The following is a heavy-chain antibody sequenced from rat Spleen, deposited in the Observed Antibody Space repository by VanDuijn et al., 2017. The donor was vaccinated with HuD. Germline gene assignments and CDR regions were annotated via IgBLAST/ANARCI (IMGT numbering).Heavy chain of an antibody. CDR2: ITDAGGFT. Sequence: EVQLVESGGGLVQPGRSLKLSCVASGFTFNDYWMTWVRQAPGKGLKWVASITDAGGFTYYPDSVKGRFTISRDNTKSTLYLQMDSLRSEDTATYYCTTVIMDAWGQGASVTVSS. CDR1: GFTFNDYW. CDR3: TTVIMDA. V-gene: IGHV5-31*01. J-gene: IGHJ4*01.